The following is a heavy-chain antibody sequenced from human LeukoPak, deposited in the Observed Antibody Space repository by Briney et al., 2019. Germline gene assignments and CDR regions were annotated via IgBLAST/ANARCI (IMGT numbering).Heavy chain of an antibody. J-gene: IGHJ3*02. CDR3: GRVVPTGRAFDN. CDR2: IYYNGGT. D-gene: IGHD2-21*01. CDR1: GGSLNSHY. Sequence: AETLSLTCSVPGGSLNSHYWTWIGQPPGKGLDYIGDIYYNGGTAYAPSLKSRLTMSLDTTKNQVFLRLDCVTAADTAVYFCGRVVPTGRAFDNWGHGTMVTVSS. V-gene: IGHV4-59*11.